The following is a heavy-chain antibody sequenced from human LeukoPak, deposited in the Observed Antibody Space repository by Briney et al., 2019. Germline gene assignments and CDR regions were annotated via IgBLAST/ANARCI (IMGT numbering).Heavy chain of an antibody. CDR2: ISSSGSTM. D-gene: IGHD3-22*01. Sequence: GGSLRLSCAASGFTFSNYYMSWIRQAPGKGLEWVSYISSSGSTMYYADSVKGRLTISRDNAKNSLYLQMNSLRAEDTAVYYCARDHYYDSGGYYYQDAFDIWGQGTMVTVSS. V-gene: IGHV3-11*01. CDR3: ARDHYYDSGGYYYQDAFDI. CDR1: GFTFSNYY. J-gene: IGHJ3*02.